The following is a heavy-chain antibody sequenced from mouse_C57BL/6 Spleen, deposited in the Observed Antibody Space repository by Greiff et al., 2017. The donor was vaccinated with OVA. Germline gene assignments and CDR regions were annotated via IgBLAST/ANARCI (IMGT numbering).Heavy chain of an antibody. CDR1: GFTFSSYA. V-gene: IGHV5-4*01. CDR2: ISAGGSYT. CDR3: ARDRDDYDFDY. J-gene: IGHJ2*01. Sequence: EVQLVESGGGLVKPGGSLKLSCAASGFTFSSYAMSWVRQTPEKRLEWVATISAGGSYTYYPDNVKGRFTISRDKAKNNLYLQMSHLTSEDTAMYYCARDRDDYDFDYWGQGTTLTVSS. D-gene: IGHD2-4*01.